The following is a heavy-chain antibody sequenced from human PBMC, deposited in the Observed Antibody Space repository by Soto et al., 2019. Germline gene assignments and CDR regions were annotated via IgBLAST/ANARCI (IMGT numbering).Heavy chain of an antibody. D-gene: IGHD2-15*01. CDR3: ARVKGYCSGGSCSPRAYYYYYMDV. CDR2: INAGNGNT. CDR1: GYTFTSYA. Sequence: ASVKVSCKASGYTFTSYAMHWVRQAPGQRLEWMGWINAGNGNTKYSQKFQGRVTITRDTSASTAYMELSSLRSEDTAVYYCARVKGYCSGGSCSPRAYYYYYMDVWGKGTTVTISS. J-gene: IGHJ6*03. V-gene: IGHV1-3*01.